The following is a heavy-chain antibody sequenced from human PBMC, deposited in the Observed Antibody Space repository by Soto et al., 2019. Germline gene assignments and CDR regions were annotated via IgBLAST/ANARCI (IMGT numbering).Heavy chain of an antibody. CDR2: INHVGGT. J-gene: IGHJ4*02. CDR1: GGFLSESY. D-gene: IGHD1-7*01. CDR3: ARSKLELDY. Sequence: SETLLLTCAVYGGFLSESYWTWIRQPPGKGLEWIGEINHVGGTKYNPSLKSRVTMSVDTSQNQFSLRAEDTAVYYCARSKLELDYWGQGTLVTVSS. V-gene: IGHV4-34*01.